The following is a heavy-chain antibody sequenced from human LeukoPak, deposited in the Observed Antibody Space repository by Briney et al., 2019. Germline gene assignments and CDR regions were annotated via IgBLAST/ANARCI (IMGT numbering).Heavy chain of an antibody. CDR3: ARQGAGGRAFDI. Sequence: SETLSLTCTVSGGSISSSSYYWGWIRQPPGKGLEWIGSIYYSGNTYYNPSLQSRVTISVGTSKNQFSLKLSSVTAADTAVYNCARQGAGGRAFDIWGQGTMVTVSS. V-gene: IGHV4-39*01. CDR1: GGSISSSSYY. J-gene: IGHJ3*02. CDR2: IYYSGNT. D-gene: IGHD1-26*01.